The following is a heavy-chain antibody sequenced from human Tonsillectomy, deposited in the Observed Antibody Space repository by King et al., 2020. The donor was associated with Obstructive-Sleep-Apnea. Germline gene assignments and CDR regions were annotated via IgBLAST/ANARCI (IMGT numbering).Heavy chain of an antibody. CDR3: ATVCLSPITEKPFVHIVGPSEPFGKYFQL. D-gene: IGHD1-26*01. V-gene: IGHV1-24*01. Sequence: HVQLVQSGAEVKKPGASVKVSCKVSGYTLTELSMHWVRQAPGKGLEWMGGFAPEDGETIYTQKFQGRVTMTEDTSTDTAYMQLTSLRSEDTAVYYCATVCLSPITEKPFVHIVGPSEPFGKYFQLWGQGSLVTVSS. CDR2: FAPEDGET. J-gene: IGHJ1*01. CDR1: GYTLTELS.